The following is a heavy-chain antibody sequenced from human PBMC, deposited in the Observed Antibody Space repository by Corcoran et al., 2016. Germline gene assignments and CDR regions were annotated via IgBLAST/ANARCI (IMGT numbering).Heavy chain of an antibody. CDR1: GFTVSSNY. J-gene: IGHJ3*02. CDR2: IYSGGST. Sequence: EVQLVESGGGLIQPGGSLRLSCAASGFTVSSNYMSWVRQAPGKGLEWVSVIYSGGSTYYADSVKGRFTISRDNSKNTLYLQMNSLRAEDTAVYYCARERRGELLPYDALDIWGQGTMVTVSS. V-gene: IGHV3-53*01. D-gene: IGHD1-26*01. CDR3: ARERRGELLPYDALDI.